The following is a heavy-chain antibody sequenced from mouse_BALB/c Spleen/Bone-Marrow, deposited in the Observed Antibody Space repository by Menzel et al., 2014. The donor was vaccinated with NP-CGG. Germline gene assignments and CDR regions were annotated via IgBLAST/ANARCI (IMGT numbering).Heavy chain of an antibody. CDR3: TNHCLDY. Sequence: LQQSGSELVRPGASVKLSCKASGYTFTSYWMHWVKQRPGQGLEWIGNIYPGSGSTNYDEKFKSKATLTVDTSSSTAYMQLSSLTSEDSAVYYCTNHCLDYWGQGTALTVSS. CDR1: GYTFTSYW. V-gene: IGHV1S22*01. CDR2: IYPGSGST. J-gene: IGHJ2*01.